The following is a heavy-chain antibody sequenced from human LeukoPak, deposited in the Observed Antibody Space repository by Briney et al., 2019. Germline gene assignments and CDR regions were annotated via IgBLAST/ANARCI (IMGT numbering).Heavy chain of an antibody. CDR1: GFTFSSYR. CDR2: ISGSSTYM. Sequence: GGSLRLSCAASGFTFSSYRMDWVRQAPGKGLEWVSSISGSSTYMHYADSVKGRFTISRDNAKNSLYLQMNSLRAEDTAVYFCVRDDRRSSSSSDFDYWGQGTLVTVSS. D-gene: IGHD6-6*01. CDR3: VRDDRRSSSSSDFDY. J-gene: IGHJ4*02. V-gene: IGHV3-21*01.